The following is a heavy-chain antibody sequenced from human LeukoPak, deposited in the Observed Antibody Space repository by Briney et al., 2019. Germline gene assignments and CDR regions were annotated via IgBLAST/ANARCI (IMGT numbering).Heavy chain of an antibody. Sequence: PSETLSLTCTVSGGSISGYYWGWIRQPPGRGLEWIGSIYYSGSTSYNPSLKSRVTISVDTSKNQFSLKLSSVTAADTAVYYCARAGYRYGLDTFDIWGQGTMVTVSS. J-gene: IGHJ3*02. V-gene: IGHV4-39*07. CDR2: IYYSGST. D-gene: IGHD5-18*01. CDR3: ARAGYRYGLDTFDI. CDR1: GGSISGYY.